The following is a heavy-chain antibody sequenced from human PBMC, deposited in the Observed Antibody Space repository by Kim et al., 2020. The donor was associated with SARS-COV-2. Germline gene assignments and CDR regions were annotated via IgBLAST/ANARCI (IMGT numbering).Heavy chain of an antibody. Sequence: GGSLRLSCAASGFTFSSYGMHWVRQAPGKGLEWVAVISYDGSNKYYADSVKGRFTISRDNSKNTLYLQMNSLRAEDTAVYYCAKGKEPVRFLEWLPVHYYYYGMDVWGQGTTVTVSS. D-gene: IGHD3-3*01. CDR2: ISYDGSNK. J-gene: IGHJ6*02. CDR1: GFTFSSYG. CDR3: AKGKEPVRFLEWLPVHYYYYGMDV. V-gene: IGHV3-30*18.